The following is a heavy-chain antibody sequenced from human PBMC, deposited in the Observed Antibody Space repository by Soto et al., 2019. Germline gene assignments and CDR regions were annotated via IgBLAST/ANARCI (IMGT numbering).Heavy chain of an antibody. V-gene: IGHV3-48*03. D-gene: IGHD1-26*01. J-gene: IGHJ5*02. CDR3: AIDTGRASAYL. CDR1: GFTFSYYE. CDR2: ISHTDRLT. Sequence: PGGSLRLSCVGSGFTFSYYEMNWVRQAPGKGLERVAFISHTDRLTHYPDSVKGRFTISRDNAKNSLYLEMTNLRVEDTAVYYCAIDTGRASAYLWGQGTLVSVSS.